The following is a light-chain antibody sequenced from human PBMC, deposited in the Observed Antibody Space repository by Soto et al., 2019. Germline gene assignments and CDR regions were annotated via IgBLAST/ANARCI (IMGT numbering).Light chain of an antibody. J-gene: IGKJ1*01. CDR3: QQYNDYST. CDR1: QGISSY. Sequence: DIQLTQSPSFLSASVGDRVTITCRASQGISSYLAWYQQKPGKAPKLLIYAASTLQSGVPSRISGSGSGTDFTLTISSLQPEDFVTYYCQQYNDYSTFGQGTKVDIK. V-gene: IGKV1-9*01. CDR2: AAS.